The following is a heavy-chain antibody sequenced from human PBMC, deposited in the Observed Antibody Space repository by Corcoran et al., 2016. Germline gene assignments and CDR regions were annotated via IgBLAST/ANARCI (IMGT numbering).Heavy chain of an antibody. V-gene: IGHV1-69*01. CDR1: GGTFSSYA. CDR3: AIDILVVPAAIRENWFDP. CDR2: IIPIFGTA. Sequence: QVQLVQSGAEVKKPGSSVKVSCKASGGTFSSYAISWVRQAPGQGLEWMGGIIPIFGTANYAQKFQGRVTITADESTSTAYMELSSLRSEDTAVYYCAIDILVVPAAIRENWFDPWGQGTLVTVSS. D-gene: IGHD2-2*02. J-gene: IGHJ5*02.